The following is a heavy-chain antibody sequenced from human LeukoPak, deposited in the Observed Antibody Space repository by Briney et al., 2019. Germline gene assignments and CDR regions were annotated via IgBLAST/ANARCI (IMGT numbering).Heavy chain of an antibody. J-gene: IGHJ4*02. Sequence: SVKVSCKASGGTFSSYAISWVRQAPGQGLEWMGRIIPIFGTANYAQKFQGRVTITTDESTSTAYTELSSLRSEDTAVYYCARDSQDGGYLFDYWGQGTLVTVSS. CDR3: ARDSQDGGYLFDY. V-gene: IGHV1-69*05. D-gene: IGHD3-22*01. CDR2: IIPIFGTA. CDR1: GGTFSSYA.